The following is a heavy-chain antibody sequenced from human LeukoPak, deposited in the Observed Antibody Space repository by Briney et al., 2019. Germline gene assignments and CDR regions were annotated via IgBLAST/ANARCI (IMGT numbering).Heavy chain of an antibody. V-gene: IGHV1-18*01. CDR1: GYTFTSYG. CDR2: ISAYNGNT. D-gene: IGHD5-24*01. Sequence: GASVKVSCKASGYTFTSYGISWVRQAPGQGLEWMGWISAYNGNTNYAQKLQGRATMTTDTSTRTAYMELRSLRSDETAVYYCAREGMATITRDAFDIWGQGTMVTVSS. CDR3: AREGMATITRDAFDI. J-gene: IGHJ3*02.